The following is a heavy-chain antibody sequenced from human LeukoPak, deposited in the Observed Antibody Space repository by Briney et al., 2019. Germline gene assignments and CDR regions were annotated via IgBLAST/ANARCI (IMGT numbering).Heavy chain of an antibody. Sequence: GGSLRLSCAASGFTVSSNYMSWVRQAPGKGLEWVSAISGSGGSTYYADSVKGRFTISRDNSKNTLYLQMNSLRAEDTAVYYCAKEPLWFGESLDYWGQGTLVTVSS. CDR1: GFTVSSNY. V-gene: IGHV3-23*01. D-gene: IGHD3-10*01. J-gene: IGHJ4*02. CDR3: AKEPLWFGESLDY. CDR2: ISGSGGST.